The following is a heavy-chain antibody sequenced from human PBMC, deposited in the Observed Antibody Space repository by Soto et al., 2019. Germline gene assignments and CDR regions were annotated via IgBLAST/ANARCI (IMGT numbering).Heavy chain of an antibody. CDR2: IYHSGST. CDR1: GVSISSGDYY. D-gene: IGHD2-21*02. V-gene: IGHV4-30-4*01. CDR3: ARVNVTLDL. Sequence: SETLSLTCTVSGVSISSGDYYWSWVRQPPGKGLEWIGYIYHSGSTYYNPSLKSRVTISVDTSKNRVSLELRSVTAADTAVYYCARVNVTLDLWGLGTLVTVSS. J-gene: IGHJ4*02.